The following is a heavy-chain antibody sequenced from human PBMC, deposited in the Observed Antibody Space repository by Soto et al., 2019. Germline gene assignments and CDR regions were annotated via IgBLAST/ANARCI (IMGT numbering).Heavy chain of an antibody. Sequence: SETLSLTCTVSGGSSSSGGYYWSCIRQRPGKGLEWIGYIYYSGRTYYNPSLKSRGTISVDTSKNQFPLKLSSVTAADTAVYYCATRRAITMVRGVIKGGWRYGMDVWGQGTTVTVSS. V-gene: IGHV4-31*03. CDR2: IYYSGRT. J-gene: IGHJ6*02. D-gene: IGHD3-10*01. CDR1: GGSSSSGGYY. CDR3: ATRRAITMVRGVIKGGWRYGMDV.